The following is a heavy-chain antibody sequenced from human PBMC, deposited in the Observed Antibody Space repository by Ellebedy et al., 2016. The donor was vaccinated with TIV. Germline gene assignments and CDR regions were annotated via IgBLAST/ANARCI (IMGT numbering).Heavy chain of an antibody. CDR2: ISYDGGNI. Sequence: GESLKISXAASGFTFSNYAVNWVRQAPGKGLEWVAVISYDGGNIYYADSVKGRFTISRDNSKNTLYLQMDSLRAEDTAVYYCARGHSGGYLASNSDYWGQGTLVTVSS. V-gene: IGHV3-30-3*01. CDR1: GFTFSNYA. J-gene: IGHJ4*02. CDR3: ARGHSGGYLASNSDY. D-gene: IGHD3-22*01.